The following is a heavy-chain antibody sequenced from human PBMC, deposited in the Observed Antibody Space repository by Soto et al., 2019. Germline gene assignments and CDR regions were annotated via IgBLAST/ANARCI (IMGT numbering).Heavy chain of an antibody. CDR2: IKSDGSDT. CDR1: GFTFSSYW. J-gene: IGHJ4*02. Sequence: EVQLVECGGGLVQPGGSLRLSCAASGFTFSSYWMHWVRQAPGKGLVWVSRIKSDGSDTSYADSVKGRFTISRDNAKNTLYLQMSSLRAEDTAVYYCVRVAYGDLGGWGQGTLVTVSS. D-gene: IGHD4-17*01. V-gene: IGHV3-74*01. CDR3: VRVAYGDLGG.